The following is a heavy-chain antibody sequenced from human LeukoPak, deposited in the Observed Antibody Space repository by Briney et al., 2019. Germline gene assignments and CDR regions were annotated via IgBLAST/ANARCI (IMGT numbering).Heavy chain of an antibody. V-gene: IGHV4-39*01. J-gene: IGHJ3*02. CDR2: ISYSGNT. D-gene: IGHD2-15*01. Sequence: SETLSLTCTVSGGSIISSDYHWGWVRQPPGKGLEWVGTISYSGNTDYNPSLRSRVTISVDTSNNQFSLRLGSVTAADTAVYHCARHCCSGPAKRVFDIWGQGTMITVSS. CDR3: ARHCCSGPAKRVFDI. CDR1: GGSIISSDYH.